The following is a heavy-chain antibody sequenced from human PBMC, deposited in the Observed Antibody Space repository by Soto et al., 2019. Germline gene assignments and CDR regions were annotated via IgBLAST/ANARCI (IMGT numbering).Heavy chain of an antibody. Sequence: VALVKVSCKASGYTFTSYAISWVRQAPGQGLEWMGWISAYNGNTNYAQKLHGRVTMTTDTSTSTAYMELRSLRSDDTAVYYCARVRLAADHTRYFDYWGQGTLVTVSS. D-gene: IGHD6-13*01. J-gene: IGHJ4*02. CDR1: GYTFTSYA. CDR2: ISAYNGNT. CDR3: ARVRLAADHTRYFDY. V-gene: IGHV1-18*01.